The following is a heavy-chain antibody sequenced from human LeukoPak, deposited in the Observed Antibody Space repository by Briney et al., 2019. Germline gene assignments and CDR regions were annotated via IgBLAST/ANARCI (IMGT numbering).Heavy chain of an antibody. J-gene: IGHJ3*02. V-gene: IGHV1-8*03. CDR2: MNSNSGNT. CDR1: GYTFTSYD. D-gene: IGHD3-22*01. CDR3: ARPTMIVGHAFDI. Sequence: ASVKVSCKASGYTFTSYDINWVRQATGQGLEWMGWMNSNSGNTGYAQKFQGRVTITRNTPISTAYMELSSLRSEDTAVYYCARPTMIVGHAFDIWGQGTMVTVSS.